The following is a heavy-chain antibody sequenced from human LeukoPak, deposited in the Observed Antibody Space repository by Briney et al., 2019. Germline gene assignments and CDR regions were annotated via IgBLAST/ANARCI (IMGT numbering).Heavy chain of an antibody. V-gene: IGHV3-11*03. Sequence: GGSLRLXCAASGFTXXXXXXXWVRXAPXXXXXXXXYISGSSXYXKYAXXXXXXXTXSXENAKNSLYLQMNSLRXEDAAVYYCAKRGYSGWGNAFNIWGQGTVVTVSS. CDR2: ISGSSXYX. D-gene: IGHD5-12*01. CDR3: AKRGYSGWGNAFNI. CDR1: GFTXXXXX. J-gene: IGHJ3*02.